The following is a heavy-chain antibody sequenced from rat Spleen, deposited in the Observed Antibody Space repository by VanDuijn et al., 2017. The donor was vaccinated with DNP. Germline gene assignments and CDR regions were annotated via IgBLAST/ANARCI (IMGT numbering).Heavy chain of an antibody. CDR1: GFSLPSYH. J-gene: IGHJ2*01. V-gene: IGHV2-43*01. CDR3: ARANRESYAHFDY. D-gene: IGHD1-12*01. CDR2: ILTGGST. Sequence: QVQLKESGPGLVQPPETLSLTCTVSGFSLPSYHVSWVRQSPGEGLEWVGVILTGGSTAYNSLLKSRLSITRDTSKSQVYLQMNSLQTEDTATYYCARANRESYAHFDYWGQGVMVTVSS.